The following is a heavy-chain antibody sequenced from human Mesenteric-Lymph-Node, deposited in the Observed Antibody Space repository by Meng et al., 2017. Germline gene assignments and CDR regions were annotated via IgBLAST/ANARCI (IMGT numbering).Heavy chain of an antibody. D-gene: IGHD6-19*01. CDR3: ARWSDSGWHY. CDR1: GFTCSDYY. CDR2: KKQEGSEK. V-gene: IGHV3-7*01. J-gene: IGHJ4*02. Sequence: ETLSLTCAASGFTCSDYYMSWIRQAPGKGLEWVANKKQEGSEKYYGDSGKGRLTISRDNAKNSLYLQMNSLRVEDTAVYYCARWSDSGWHYWGQGTLVTVSS.